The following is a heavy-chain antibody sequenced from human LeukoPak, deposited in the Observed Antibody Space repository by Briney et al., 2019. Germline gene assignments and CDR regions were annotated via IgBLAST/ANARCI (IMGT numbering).Heavy chain of an antibody. CDR1: GYSIRSGFY. D-gene: IGHD6-13*01. J-gene: IGHJ2*01. CDR2: IYHSGIT. V-gene: IGHV4-38-2*02. Sequence: SETLSLTCTVSGYSIRSGFYWGWIRPPPGKGLEWIGNIYHSGITYYTPSLKSRVTISVDTSKNQFSLKLSSVTAADTAVYYCARVYYSSSYDYWYFDLWGRGTLVTVSS. CDR3: ARVYYSSSYDYWYFDL.